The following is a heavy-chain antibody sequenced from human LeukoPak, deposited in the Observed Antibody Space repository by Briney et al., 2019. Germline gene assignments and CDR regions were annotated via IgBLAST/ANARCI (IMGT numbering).Heavy chain of an antibody. CDR1: GFTLSDFW. D-gene: IGHD3-10*01. J-gene: IGHJ4*02. CDR3: ARPLYRSGNYYHY. V-gene: IGHV3-74*01. CDR2: INGDASST. Sequence: GGSLKLSCAASGFTLSDFWLHWVRQTPGKGLVWVSRINGDASSTSYADSVKGRFTISRDNAKNTVFLQMNSLRAEDTAVYYCARPLYRSGNYYHYWGQGTLVTVSS.